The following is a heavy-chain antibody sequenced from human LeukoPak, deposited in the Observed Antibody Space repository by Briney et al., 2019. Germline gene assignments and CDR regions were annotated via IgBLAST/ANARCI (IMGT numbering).Heavy chain of an antibody. Sequence: ASVKVSCKASGYTFTSYGISWVRQAPGQGLEWMGWISAYNGNTNYAQKFQGRVTMTEDTSTDTAYMELSSLRSEDTAVYYCATSSVVPAAIHDAFDIWGQGTMVTVSS. D-gene: IGHD2-2*02. CDR1: GYTFTSYG. CDR2: ISAYNGNT. V-gene: IGHV1-18*01. J-gene: IGHJ3*02. CDR3: ATSSVVPAAIHDAFDI.